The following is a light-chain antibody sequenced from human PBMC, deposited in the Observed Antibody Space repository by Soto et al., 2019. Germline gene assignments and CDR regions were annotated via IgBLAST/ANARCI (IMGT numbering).Light chain of an antibody. CDR2: DAS. CDR3: HQRQSWPRT. CDR1: QTVRNNY. Sequence: EFVLTQSPGTLSLSPGERATLSCRASQTVRNNYLAWYQQKPGQAPRLLIYDASSRATGIPDRFSGGGSGTDFTLTISRLEPEDFAIYYCHQRQSWPRTFGQGTKVEIK. V-gene: IGKV3D-20*02. J-gene: IGKJ1*01.